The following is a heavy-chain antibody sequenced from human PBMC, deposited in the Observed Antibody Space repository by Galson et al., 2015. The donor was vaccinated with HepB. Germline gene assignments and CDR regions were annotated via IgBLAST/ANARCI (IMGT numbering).Heavy chain of an antibody. D-gene: IGHD4-17*01. CDR1: GFTFSNYV. CDR2: ISGSGSPT. Sequence: SLRLSCAASGFTFSNYVMTWVRQAPGKGLEWVSAISGSGSPTYYAHSVKGRFTISRDNSKNTVSLQVISLRAEDTAVYYCAPGDLTETTRGFEFWGQGARVTVSS. V-gene: IGHV3-23*01. J-gene: IGHJ4*02. CDR3: APGDLTETTRGFEF.